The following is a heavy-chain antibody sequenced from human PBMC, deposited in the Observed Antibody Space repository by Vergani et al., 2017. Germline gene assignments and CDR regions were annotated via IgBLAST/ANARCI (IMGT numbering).Heavy chain of an antibody. V-gene: IGHV3-7*01. CDR3: ARVRYYCSGDCHPGEYYYYMDV. Sequence: EVRLAESGGGLVQPGGSLRLSCAVSGFTFTSYSMNWVRQAPGKGLEWVANVKQDGSDKYYVDSVKGRFTISRDNAKNILYLEMKGLRAEDTALYYCARVRYYCSGDCHPGEYYYYMDVWGKGTTVTVSS. CDR1: GFTFTSYS. CDR2: VKQDGSDK. D-gene: IGHD2-21*01. J-gene: IGHJ6*03.